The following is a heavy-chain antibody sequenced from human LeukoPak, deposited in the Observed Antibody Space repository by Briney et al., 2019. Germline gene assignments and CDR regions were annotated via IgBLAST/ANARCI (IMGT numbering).Heavy chain of an antibody. Sequence: PGGSLRLSCAASGFTFSSYSMNWVRQAPGKGLEWVSSISSSSSYIYYADSVKGRFTISRDNAKNSLYLQMNSLRAEDTAVYYCATHGAPDRDTAMDPYYFDYWGQGTLVTVSS. J-gene: IGHJ4*02. V-gene: IGHV3-21*01. CDR1: GFTFSSYS. D-gene: IGHD5-18*01. CDR2: ISSSSSYI. CDR3: ATHGAPDRDTAMDPYYFDY.